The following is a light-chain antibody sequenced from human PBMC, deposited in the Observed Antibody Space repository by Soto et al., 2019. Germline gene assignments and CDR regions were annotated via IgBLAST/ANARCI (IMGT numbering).Light chain of an antibody. J-gene: IGKJ1*01. CDR2: AAS. V-gene: IGKV1-17*03. CDR1: QDIANY. CDR3: LRHNDYPWT. Sequence: DFQMTQSPSAMSASVGDRVTITCRARQDIANYLAWFQQKPGKVPERLIFAASSLQSGVPSRFSGSKTGTEFTLTISSLQPEDSATYYCLRHNDYPWTFGQGTKVEIK.